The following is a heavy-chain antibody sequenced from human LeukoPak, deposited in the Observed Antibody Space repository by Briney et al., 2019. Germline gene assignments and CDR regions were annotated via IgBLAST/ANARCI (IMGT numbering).Heavy chain of an antibody. V-gene: IGHV3-7*03. D-gene: IGHD3-9*01. J-gene: IGHJ5*02. CDR1: GFTFSSYW. CDR2: IKTDGSEK. Sequence: GRSLRLSCEASGFTFSSYWMSWVRQAPGKGLERVANIKTDGSEKYYVDSVKGRFTISRDNAKNSLYLQMNSLRAEDTAVYYCARDYTGYFPWGQGTLVIVSS. CDR3: ARDYTGYFP.